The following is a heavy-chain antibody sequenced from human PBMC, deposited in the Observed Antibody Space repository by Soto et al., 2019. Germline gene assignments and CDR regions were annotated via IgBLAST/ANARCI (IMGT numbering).Heavy chain of an antibody. CDR3: ARVIGNKLLGWVDP. J-gene: IGHJ5*02. CDR1: GGSIRSGGYY. Sequence: QVQLQESGPGLVKPSQTLSLTCTVSGGSIRSGGYYLSWIRQHPGKGLEGIGYIYHGGTNYYNPSLKSRVNISVDKSKNLFSLKLTSVTAADTAVDYCARVIGNKLLGWVDPRGKGTLVTVSS. D-gene: IGHD2-15*01. V-gene: IGHV4-31*03. CDR2: IYHGGTN.